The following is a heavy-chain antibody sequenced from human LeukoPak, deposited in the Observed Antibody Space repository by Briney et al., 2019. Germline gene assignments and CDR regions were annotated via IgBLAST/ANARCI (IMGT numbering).Heavy chain of an antibody. CDR1: GASITSHY. D-gene: IGHD6-13*01. CDR2: IQTSGRT. CDR3: ARENGATIASSSLDY. Sequence: PSETLSLTCTVSGASITSHYWSWIRQPAGKGLEWIGRIQTSGRTSYDPSLNSRVTMSVDTSNNQFSLNLTSVTAADTAVYSCARENGATIASSSLDYWGQGTLVNVSS. V-gene: IGHV4-4*07. J-gene: IGHJ4*02.